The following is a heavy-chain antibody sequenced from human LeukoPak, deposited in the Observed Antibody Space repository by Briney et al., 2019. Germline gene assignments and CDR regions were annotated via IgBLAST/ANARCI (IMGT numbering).Heavy chain of an antibody. CDR3: AKMGEDWNARGGEIDY. J-gene: IGHJ4*02. V-gene: IGHV3-23*01. CDR1: GFTFSSYA. CDR2: ISGSGGST. Sequence: GGSLRLSCAASGFTFSSYAMSWVRQAPGKGLEWVSAISGSGGSTYYADSVKGRFTISRDNSKNTLYLQMNSLRAEDTAVYYCAKMGEDWNARGGEIDYWGQGTLVTVSS. D-gene: IGHD1-1*01.